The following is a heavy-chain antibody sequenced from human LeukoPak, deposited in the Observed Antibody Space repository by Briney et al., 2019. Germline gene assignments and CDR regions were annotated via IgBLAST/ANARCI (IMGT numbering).Heavy chain of an antibody. Sequence: SETLSLTCTVSGGSISSYYWSCIRQPPGKGLEWIGYIYYSGSTNYNPSLKSRVTISVDTSKNQFSLKLSSVTAADTAMYYCARDRRDYYDSSGYFDYWGQGTLVTVSS. J-gene: IGHJ4*02. V-gene: IGHV4-59*01. D-gene: IGHD3-22*01. CDR2: IYYSGST. CDR3: ARDRRDYYDSSGYFDY. CDR1: GGSISSYY.